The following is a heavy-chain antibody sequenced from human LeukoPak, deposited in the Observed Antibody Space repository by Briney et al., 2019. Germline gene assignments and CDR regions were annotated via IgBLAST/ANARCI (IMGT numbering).Heavy chain of an antibody. J-gene: IGHJ4*02. Sequence: SQTLSLTCTVSGGSISSGGYSWSWIRQHPGKGLEWIGYIYYSGSTYYNPSLKSRVTISVDTSKNQFSLKLSSVTAADTAVYYCARGVDYGGNRYFDYWGQGTLVTVSS. CDR1: GGSISSGGYS. CDR3: ARGVDYGGNRYFDY. V-gene: IGHV4-31*03. D-gene: IGHD4-23*01. CDR2: IYYSGST.